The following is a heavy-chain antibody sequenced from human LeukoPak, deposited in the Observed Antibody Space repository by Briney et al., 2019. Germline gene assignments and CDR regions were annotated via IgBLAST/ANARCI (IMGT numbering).Heavy chain of an antibody. D-gene: IGHD2-2*01. CDR1: GGSISSYY. CDR3: ASAGYCSSTSCYPSDV. V-gene: IGHV4-4*07. CDR2: IYTSGST. J-gene: IGHJ6*04. Sequence: SETLSLTCTVSGGSISSYYWSWIRQPAGKGLEWIGRIYTSGSTNYNPSLKSRVTISVDTSKSQFSLKLSSVTAADTAVYYCASAGYCSSTSCYPSDVWGKGTTVTVSS.